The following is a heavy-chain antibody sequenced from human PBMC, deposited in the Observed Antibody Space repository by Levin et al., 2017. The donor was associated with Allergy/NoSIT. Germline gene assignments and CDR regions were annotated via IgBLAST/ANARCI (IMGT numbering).Heavy chain of an antibody. CDR3: ATDLAGGSYYID. CDR1: GYTLTELS. CDR2: FDPEDGET. V-gene: IGHV1-24*01. J-gene: IGHJ4*02. Sequence: ASVKVSCKVSGYTLTELSVHWVRQAPGKGLEWMGGFDPEDGETIYAQKFQGRVTMTEDTSTDTAYMELSSLRSEDTAVYYCATDLAGGSYYIDWGQGTLVTVSS. D-gene: IGHD3-10*01.